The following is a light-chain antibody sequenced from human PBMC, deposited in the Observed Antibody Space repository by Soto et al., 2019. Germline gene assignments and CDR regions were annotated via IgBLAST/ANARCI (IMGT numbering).Light chain of an antibody. CDR3: QTWGSGIVV. V-gene: IGLV4-69*01. Sequence: QPVLTQSPSASASLGASVKLTCTLSSGHSDFAIAWHQQQPEKGPRYLMKLDSDGSHSKGDGISDRFSGSSSGAERYLTISSLQSEDEADYYCQTWGSGIVVFGGGTKVTVL. CDR1: SGHSDFA. CDR2: LDSDGSH. J-gene: IGLJ2*01.